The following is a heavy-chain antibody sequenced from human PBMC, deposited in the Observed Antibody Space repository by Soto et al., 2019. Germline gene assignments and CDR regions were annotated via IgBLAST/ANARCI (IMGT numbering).Heavy chain of an antibody. V-gene: IGHV6-1*01. CDR2: TFDRSKSHY. CDR1: GDSVSSNSPL. J-gene: IGHJ6*02. CDR3: ARDGFPWFGELSSAYYYFGMAV. D-gene: IGHD3-10*01. Sequence: SQTLSLTCAISGDSVSSNSPLWNWIRQSPWRGLGWRGRTFDRSKSHYDYAVSVKGPIHINPDTSTDQISLQLNSVTPEDTAVYYCARDGFPWFGELSSAYYYFGMAVWGQGTTV.